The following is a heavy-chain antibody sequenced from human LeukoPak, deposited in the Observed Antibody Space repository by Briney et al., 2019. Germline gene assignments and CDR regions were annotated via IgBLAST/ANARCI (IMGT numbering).Heavy chain of an antibody. CDR2: INHSGST. CDR1: GESFSDYY. V-gene: IGHV4-34*01. D-gene: IGHD4-17*01. Sequence: SETLSLTCGVYGESFSDYYWSWIRQPPGKGLEWIGEINHSGSTNYNPSLKSRVTISVDTSKNQFSLKLSSVTAADTAVYYCASSRRGYYYYYMDVWGKGTTVTISS. J-gene: IGHJ6*03. CDR3: ASSRRGYYYYYMDV.